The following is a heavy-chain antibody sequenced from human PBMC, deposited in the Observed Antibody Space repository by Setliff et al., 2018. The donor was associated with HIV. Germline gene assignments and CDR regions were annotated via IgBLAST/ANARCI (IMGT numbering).Heavy chain of an antibody. D-gene: IGHD6-13*01. CDR3: ARSPSYRSSWEYYFDY. Sequence: SETLSLTCTVSGGSVNDFYCNWIRQPPGKGPEWIGYIHSSRGTNYNHSLRTRVIISVDTSNQFSLKLSSVTAADAAVYYCARSPSYRSSWEYYFDYWGQGILVTVSS. CDR1: GGSVNDFY. CDR2: IHSSRGT. J-gene: IGHJ4*02. V-gene: IGHV4-4*09.